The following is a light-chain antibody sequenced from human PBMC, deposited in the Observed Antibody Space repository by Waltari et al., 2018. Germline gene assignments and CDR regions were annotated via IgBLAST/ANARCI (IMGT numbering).Light chain of an antibody. V-gene: IGKV4-1*01. CDR2: WAS. J-gene: IGKJ4*01. Sequence: IVMTQSPDSLTVSLGERATIHCKSSQSLLYSSNNKNYLAWYQQRPGQPPKLLISWASTLESGVPDRFSGGGSGTDFTLTISSLQAEDVAVYYCQQYYSNLTFGGGTKVEIK. CDR3: QQYYSNLT. CDR1: QSLLYSSNNKNY.